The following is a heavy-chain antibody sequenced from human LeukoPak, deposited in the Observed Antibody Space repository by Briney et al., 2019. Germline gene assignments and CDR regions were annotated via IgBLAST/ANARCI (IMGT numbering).Heavy chain of an antibody. V-gene: IGHV4-59*01. D-gene: IGHD3-22*01. Sequence: SETLSLTCTVSGGSISSYYWSWIRQPPGKGLEWIGYMYYSGSTNYNPSLKSRVTISADTSKNQFSLKLSSVTAADTAVYYCAREEDRSGDWGQGTLVTVTS. CDR2: MYYSGST. CDR3: AREEDRSGD. J-gene: IGHJ4*02. CDR1: GGSISSYY.